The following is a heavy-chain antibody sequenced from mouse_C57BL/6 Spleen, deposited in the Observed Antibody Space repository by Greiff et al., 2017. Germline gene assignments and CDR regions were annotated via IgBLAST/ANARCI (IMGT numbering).Heavy chain of an antibody. CDR3: ARSPVITTVVAPYFDD. CDR1: GYSFTDYN. Sequence: LVKPGASVKISCKASGYSFTDYNMNWVKQSNGKSLEWIGVINPNYGTTSYNQKFKGKATLTGDQSSSTASMQINSLTSADSAVHYCARSPVITTVVAPYFDDWGQGTTLTVSS. CDR2: INPNYGTT. J-gene: IGHJ2*01. D-gene: IGHD1-1*01. V-gene: IGHV1-39*01.